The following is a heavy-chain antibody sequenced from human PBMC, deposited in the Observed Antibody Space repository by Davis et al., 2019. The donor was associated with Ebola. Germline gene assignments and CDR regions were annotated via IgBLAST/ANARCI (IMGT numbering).Heavy chain of an antibody. J-gene: IGHJ4*02. CDR2: IYYSGST. V-gene: IGHV4-34*01. CDR3: ARGVGYCSSTSCYRYYFDY. CDR1: GGSFSGYY. Sequence: MPSETLSLTCAVYGGSFSGYYWSWIRQPPGKGLEWIGYIYYSGSTNYNPSLKSRVTISVDTSKNQFSLKLSSVTAADTAVHYCARGVGYCSSTSCYRYYFDYWGQGTLVTVSS. D-gene: IGHD2-2*01.